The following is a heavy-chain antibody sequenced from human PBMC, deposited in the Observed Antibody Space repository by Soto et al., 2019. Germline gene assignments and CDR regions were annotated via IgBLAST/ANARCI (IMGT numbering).Heavy chain of an antibody. Sequence: LGESLKISCEGSGYSFTTYWIGWVRQMPGKGLEWMGIIYPGDSDIRYSPSFQGQVTISADKSISTAYLQWSSLKASDTAMYYCARHGVGDILTGQPDYWGQGTLVTVS. CDR1: GYSFTTYW. J-gene: IGHJ4*02. CDR3: ARHGVGDILTGQPDY. CDR2: IYPGDSDI. V-gene: IGHV5-51*01. D-gene: IGHD3-9*01.